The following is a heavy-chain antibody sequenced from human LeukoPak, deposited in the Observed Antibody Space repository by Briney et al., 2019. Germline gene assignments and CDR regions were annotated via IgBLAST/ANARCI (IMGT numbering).Heavy chain of an antibody. J-gene: IGHJ4*02. Sequence: AASVKVSCKASGYTFTGYYMHWVRQAPGQGLEWMGWINPNSGGTNYAQKFQGGVTMTRDTSISTAYMELSRLRSDDTAVYYCARFIAAAGNFDYWGEGTLVTVSS. CDR1: GYTFTGYY. CDR2: INPNSGGT. D-gene: IGHD6-13*01. CDR3: ARFIAAAGNFDY. V-gene: IGHV1-2*02.